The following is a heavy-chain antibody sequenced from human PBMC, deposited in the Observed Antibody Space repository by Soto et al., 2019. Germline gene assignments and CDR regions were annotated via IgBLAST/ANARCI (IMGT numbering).Heavy chain of an antibody. D-gene: IGHD1-7*01. CDR2: IYYSGST. CDR1: GGSISSGGYY. CDR3: ARTLEIRRYFDY. Sequence: PSETLSLTCTVSGGSISSGGYYWSWIRQHPGKGLEWIGYIYYSGSTYYNPSLKSRVTISVDTSKNQFSLKLSSVTAADTAVYYCARTLEIRRYFDYWSQGTLVTVSS. V-gene: IGHV4-31*03. J-gene: IGHJ4*02.